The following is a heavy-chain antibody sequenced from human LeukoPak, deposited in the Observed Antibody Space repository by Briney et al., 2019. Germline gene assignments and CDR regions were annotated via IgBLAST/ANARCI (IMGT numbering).Heavy chain of an antibody. Sequence: ASVKVSCKASGYTFTGYYMHWVRQAPGQGLEWMGWINPDSGGTNYAQKFQGRVTMTRDTSISTAYMELSRLRSDDTAVYYCARVPIRTYYYDSSGYYFDYWGQGTLVTVSS. J-gene: IGHJ4*02. V-gene: IGHV1-2*02. CDR3: ARVPIRTYYYDSSGYYFDY. CDR1: GYTFTGYY. D-gene: IGHD3-22*01. CDR2: INPDSGGT.